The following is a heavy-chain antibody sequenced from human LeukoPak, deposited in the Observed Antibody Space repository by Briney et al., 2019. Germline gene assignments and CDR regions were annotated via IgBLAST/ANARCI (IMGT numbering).Heavy chain of an antibody. J-gene: IGHJ3*01. CDR3: AREYSSSSGRRAFDF. V-gene: IGHV4-4*07. CDR2: IYSSGTT. CDR1: GGSISSYY. Sequence: SETLSLTCTVSGGSISSYYWNWIRQPAGKGLEWIGRIYSSGTTSYNSSLKSRVTMSVDTSKNQFSLRLSSVTAADTAVYYCAREYSSSSGRRAFDFWGQGTMVTVSS. D-gene: IGHD6-6*01.